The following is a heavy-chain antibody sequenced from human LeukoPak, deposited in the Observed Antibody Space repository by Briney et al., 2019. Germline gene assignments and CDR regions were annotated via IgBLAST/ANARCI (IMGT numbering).Heavy chain of an antibody. CDR2: IGGSGGGT. CDR3: AKGADGSAYYFFDY. Sequence: PGGSLRLSCAASGFSFYNYALNWVRQAPGKGLEWVSVIGGSGGGTYYADSVKGRFTIFRDSSKNTLYLQMNNLRAEDTAVYYWAKGADGSAYYFFDYWGQGALVTVSS. V-gene: IGHV3-23*01. CDR1: GFSFYNYA. D-gene: IGHD3-22*01. J-gene: IGHJ4*02.